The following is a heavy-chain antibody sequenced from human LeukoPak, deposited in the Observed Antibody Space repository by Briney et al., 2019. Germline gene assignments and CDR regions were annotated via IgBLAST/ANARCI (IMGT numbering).Heavy chain of an antibody. J-gene: IGHJ5*02. CDR2: INHSGST. CDR3: ARGPGGSSSWYRDWFDP. CDR1: GGSFSGYY. D-gene: IGHD6-13*01. V-gene: IGHV4-34*01. Sequence: NPSETLSLTCAVYGGSFSGYYWSWIRQPPGKGLEWIGEINHSGSTNYNPSPKSQVTISVDTSTNQFSLKPSSVTAADTAVSYCARGPGGSSSWYRDWFDPWGQGTLVTVSS.